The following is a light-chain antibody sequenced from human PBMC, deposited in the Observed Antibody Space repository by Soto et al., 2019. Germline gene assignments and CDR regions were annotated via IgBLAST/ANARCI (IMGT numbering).Light chain of an antibody. CDR1: SSNIANNY. V-gene: IGLV1-51*01. CDR2: DNN. J-gene: IGLJ2*01. CDR3: GTWDGSLSAVV. Sequence: QSVLTQPPSVSAAPGQKVTISCSGSSSNIANNYVSWYQQFPGTAPKLLIYDNNKRPSGIPDRFSGSKSGTSATLGITGLQTGDEADYYCGTWDGSLSAVVFGGGTKLTVL.